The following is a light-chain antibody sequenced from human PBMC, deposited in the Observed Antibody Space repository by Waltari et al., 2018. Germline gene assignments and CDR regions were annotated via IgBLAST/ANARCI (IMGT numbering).Light chain of an antibody. V-gene: IGLV2-23*01. CDR2: EGS. Sequence: QSALTQPASVSGSPGQSITIPCTGTRSDVGSYNLVSWYQQYPGKAPKPMIYEGSKRPSGVSNRFSGSKSGNTASLTISGLQAEDEADYYCCSYAGTVRVFGGGTKLTVL. CDR1: RSDVGSYNL. CDR3: CSYAGTVRV. J-gene: IGLJ3*02.